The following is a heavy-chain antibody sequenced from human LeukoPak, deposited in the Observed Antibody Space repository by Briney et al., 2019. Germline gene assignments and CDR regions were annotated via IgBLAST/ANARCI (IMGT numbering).Heavy chain of an antibody. CDR1: GGSISSGGYS. D-gene: IGHD3-10*01. CDR3: ARSTMVRGAKTVNWFDP. CDR2: IYHSGST. V-gene: IGHV4-30-2*01. J-gene: IGHJ5*02. Sequence: SQTLSLTCAVSGGSISSGGYSWSWIRQPPGKGLEWIGYIYHSGSTYYNPSLKSRVTISVDRSKNQFSLKLSSVTAADTAVYYCARSTMVRGAKTVNWFDPWGQGTLVTVSS.